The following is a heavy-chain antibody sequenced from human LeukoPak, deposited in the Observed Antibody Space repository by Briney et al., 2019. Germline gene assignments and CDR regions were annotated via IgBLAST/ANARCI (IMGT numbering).Heavy chain of an antibody. CDR1: GYTFTAYY. CDR3: ARDLTRLDVDDY. J-gene: IGHJ4*02. CDR2: INPNSGDT. Sequence: ASVKVSCKASGYTFTAYYIHWVRQAPAQGLEWMAWINPNSGDTNYAQKFLGRVTVTSDTSISTAYMELSRLTSDDTAVYYCARDLTRLDVDDYWGQGTLVTVSS. D-gene: IGHD4-11*01. V-gene: IGHV1-2*02.